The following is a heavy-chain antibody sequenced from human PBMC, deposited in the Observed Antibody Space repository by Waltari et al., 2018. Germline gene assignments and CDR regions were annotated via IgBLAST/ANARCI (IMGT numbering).Heavy chain of an antibody. CDR1: GYTLTVFS. CDR3: ATRVVVGVPAAAAWFDP. D-gene: IGHD2-2*01. J-gene: IGHJ5*02. V-gene: IGHV1-24*01. CDR2: FDPEDGET. Sequence: QVQFVQSGAEVTKPEASVKVSCKVSGYTLTVFSMHCFRPALGKGLEWMGGFDPEDGETIYEQKVQGRVTMTEDTATDTAYMELSSLRSEDTDVYYCATRVVVGVPAAAAWFDPWGQGTLVTVSS.